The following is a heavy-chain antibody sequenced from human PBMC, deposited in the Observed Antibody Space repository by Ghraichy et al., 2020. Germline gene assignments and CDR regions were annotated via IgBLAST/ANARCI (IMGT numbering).Heavy chain of an antibody. CDR3: ARRFSLVNFNWFDP. V-gene: IGHV4-39*01. CDR2: IYYSGDT. D-gene: IGHD1-26*01. CDR1: GGSITNKTYF. J-gene: IGHJ5*02. Sequence: EALNISCTVSGGSITNKTYFWDWIRQPPGQGLEWIGSIYYSGDTYYNPSLESRVTISVDSSKNQFSLNLRSVTAADTAVYYCARRFSLVNFNWFDPWGQGTLLTVSS.